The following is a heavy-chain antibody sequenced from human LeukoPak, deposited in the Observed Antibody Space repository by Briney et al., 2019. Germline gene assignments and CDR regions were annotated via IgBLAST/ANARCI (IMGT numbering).Heavy chain of an antibody. Sequence: GGSLRLSCAASGFTFSDYYMSWTRQAPGKGLEWVSYISSGSTIYYADSVKGRFTISRDNAKNSLYLQMNSLRAEDTAVYYCARAPYCGGDCYSGVDAFDIWGQGTMVTVSS. V-gene: IGHV3-11*01. J-gene: IGHJ3*02. D-gene: IGHD2-21*02. CDR1: GFTFSDYY. CDR3: ARAPYCGGDCYSGVDAFDI. CDR2: ISSGSTI.